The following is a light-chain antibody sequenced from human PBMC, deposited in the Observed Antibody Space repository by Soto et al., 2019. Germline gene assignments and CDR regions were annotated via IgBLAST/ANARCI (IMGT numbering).Light chain of an antibody. J-gene: IGLJ3*02. CDR2: DVH. CDR3: SSYTRSRTRV. V-gene: IGLV2-14*03. CDR1: SSDVGAYNY. Sequence: QSVLTQPASVSGSPGQSITISCTGTSSDVGAYNYVAWYQHHPGKAPKLMIYDVHNRPSGVSYRFSASKSGNMASLTISGLQAEDEADYYCSSYTRSRTRVFGGGTKVNVL.